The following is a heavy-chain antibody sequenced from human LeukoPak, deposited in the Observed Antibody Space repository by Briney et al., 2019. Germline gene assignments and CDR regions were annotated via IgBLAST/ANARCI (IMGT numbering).Heavy chain of an antibody. J-gene: IGHJ3*02. CDR2: IYYSGST. Sequence: SETLSLTCTVSGGSISSYYWSLIRQPPGKGLEWIGYIYYSGSTNYNPSLKSRVTISVDTSKNQFSLKLSSVTAADTAVYYCAREDIVVVSAFDIWGQGTMVTVSS. CDR3: AREDIVVVSAFDI. V-gene: IGHV4-59*01. D-gene: IGHD2-21*01. CDR1: GGSISSYY.